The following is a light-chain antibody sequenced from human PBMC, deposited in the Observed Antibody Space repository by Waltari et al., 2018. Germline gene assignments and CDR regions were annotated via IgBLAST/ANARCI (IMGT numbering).Light chain of an antibody. V-gene: IGKV3-20*01. CDR1: QSVSGNY. CDR3: QQYGNSPQT. Sequence: VLTHSPGTLSSSPGDRATLSCRASQSVSGNYSALSQQKPGQAPRLLIYGAARRATGIPDRFSGSGSRTDFTLTSSRLEPEDFAVYHCQQYGNSPQTFGQGTKVEIK. CDR2: GAA. J-gene: IGKJ1*01.